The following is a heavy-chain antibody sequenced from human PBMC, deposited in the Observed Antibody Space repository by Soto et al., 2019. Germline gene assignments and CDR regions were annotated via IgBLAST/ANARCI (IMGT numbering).Heavy chain of an antibody. J-gene: IGHJ4*02. CDR3: ARPPGYVSDWYYFDL. CDR1: GYTFTGCY. V-gene: IGHV1-2*02. CDR2: ISPKSGGT. Sequence: ASVKVSCKASGYTFTGCYIHWVRQAPGQGFEWMGRISPKSGGTNYAQKFQGRVTMTWDTSLNTAYMELSSLMFEDTAVYYCARPPGYVSDWYYFDLWGQGTLVTVSS. D-gene: IGHD3-9*01.